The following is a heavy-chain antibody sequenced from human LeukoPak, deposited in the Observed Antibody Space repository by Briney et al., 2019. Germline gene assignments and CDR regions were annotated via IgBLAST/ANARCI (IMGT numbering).Heavy chain of an antibody. CDR2: ISAYNGNT. CDR3: ARVGYYDSSGYYYY. J-gene: IGHJ4*02. D-gene: IGHD3-22*01. V-gene: IGHV1-18*01. CDR1: GYTFTSYG. Sequence: GASVKVSCKASGYTFTSYGISWVRQAPGQGLEWVGWISAYNGNTNYAQKLQGRVTMTTDTSTSTAYMELRSLRSDDTAVYYCARVGYYDSSGYYYYWGQGTLVTVSS.